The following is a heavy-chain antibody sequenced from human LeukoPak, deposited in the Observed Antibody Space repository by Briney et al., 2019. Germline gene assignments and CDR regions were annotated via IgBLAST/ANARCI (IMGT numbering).Heavy chain of an antibody. V-gene: IGHV3-53*01. CDR2: IYSGGST. D-gene: IGHD3-22*01. CDR1: RFTVSSNY. J-gene: IGHJ4*02. CDR3: ARETYYYDSSGYEVYYFDY. Sequence: PGGSLRLSCAASRFTVSSNYMSWVRQAPGKGLEWVSVIYSGGSTYYADSVKGRFTISRDNSKNTLYLQMNSLRAEDTAVYYCARETYYYDSSGYEVYYFDYWGQGTLVTVSS.